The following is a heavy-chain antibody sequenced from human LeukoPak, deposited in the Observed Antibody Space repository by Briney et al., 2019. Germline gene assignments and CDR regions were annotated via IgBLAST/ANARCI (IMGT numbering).Heavy chain of an antibody. CDR1: GGSFSSSSYS. J-gene: IGHJ3*02. D-gene: IGHD2-2*02. V-gene: IGHV4-39*01. Sequence: SETLSLTCTVSGGSFSSSSYSWGWIRQPPGKGLEWIETIYYSGGTYFNPSLKSRVTISVDTSKNQFSLKLSSVTAADTAVYYCARQSDCSSSSCYTSAFDIWGQGTMVTVSS. CDR3: ARQSDCSSSSCYTSAFDI. CDR2: IYYSGGT.